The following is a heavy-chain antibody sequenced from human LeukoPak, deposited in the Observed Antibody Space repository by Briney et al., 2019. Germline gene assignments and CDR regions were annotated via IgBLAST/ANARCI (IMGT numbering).Heavy chain of an antibody. CDR2: INHSGST. CDR3: ARVSASTWAFDI. D-gene: IGHD5/OR15-5a*01. CDR1: GGSFSGYY. V-gene: IGHV4-34*01. Sequence: SETLSLTCAVYGGSFSGYYWSWIRQPPGKGLEWIGEINHSGSTNYNPSLKSQVTISVDTSKNQFSLKLSSVTAADTAVYCCARVSASTWAFDIWGQGTMVTVSS. J-gene: IGHJ3*02.